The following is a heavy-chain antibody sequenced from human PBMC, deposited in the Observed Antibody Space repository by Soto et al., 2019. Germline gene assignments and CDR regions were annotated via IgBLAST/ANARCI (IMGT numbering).Heavy chain of an antibody. V-gene: IGHV3-74*01. CDR1: GFTFSSYW. D-gene: IGHD4-17*01. CDR2: INSDGSST. CDR3: ARLDYGDYEDFDP. J-gene: IGHJ5*02. Sequence: PGGSLRLSCAASGFTFSSYWMHWVRQAPGKGLVWVSRINSDGSSTSYADSVKGRFTISRDNAKNTLYLQMNSLRAEDTAVYYCARLDYGDYEDFDPWGQGTLVTVPQ.